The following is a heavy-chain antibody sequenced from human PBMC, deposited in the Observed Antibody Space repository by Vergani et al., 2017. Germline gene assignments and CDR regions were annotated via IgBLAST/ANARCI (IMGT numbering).Heavy chain of an antibody. J-gene: IGHJ4*02. CDR2: ISGSGGST. CDR3: AKCRERELLPFDY. D-gene: IGHD1-26*01. Sequence: EVQLLESGGGLVQPGGSLRLSCAASGFTFSSYAMSWVRQAPGKGLVWVSAISGSGGSTYSADSVKGRFTISRDNSKNTLYLQMNSLRAADTAVYYCAKCRERELLPFDYWGQGTLVTVSS. CDR1: GFTFSSYA. V-gene: IGHV3-23*01.